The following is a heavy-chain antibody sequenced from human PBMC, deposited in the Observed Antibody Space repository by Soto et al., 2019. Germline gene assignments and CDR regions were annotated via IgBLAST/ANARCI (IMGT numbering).Heavy chain of an antibody. CDR1: GFTFSSYG. CDR2: ISYDGSNK. Sequence: QVQLVESGGGVVQPGRSLRLSCAASGFTFSSYGMHWVRQAPGKGLEWVAVISYDGSNKYYADSVKGRFTISRDNSKNTLFLQMNSLRAEDTAVYYCEKDLAVKHGWDYWGQGTLVTVSS. CDR3: EKDLAVKHGWDY. D-gene: IGHD2-21*01. V-gene: IGHV3-30*18. J-gene: IGHJ4*02.